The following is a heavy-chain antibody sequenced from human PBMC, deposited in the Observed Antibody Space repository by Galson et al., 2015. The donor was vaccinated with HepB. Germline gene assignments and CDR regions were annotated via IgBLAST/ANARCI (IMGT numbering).Heavy chain of an antibody. CDR3: ATIGLWSGYDY. V-gene: IGHV1-8*02. Sequence: SVKVSCKASGYTFTDYYMHWVRQAPGQGLEGMGWMNPNSNNTGYAQKFQGRVTMTRNTSISTAYMELSSLRSEDTAVYYCATIGLWSGYDYWGQGTLVTVSS. CDR1: GYTFTDYY. CDR2: MNPNSNNT. D-gene: IGHD3-3*01. J-gene: IGHJ4*02.